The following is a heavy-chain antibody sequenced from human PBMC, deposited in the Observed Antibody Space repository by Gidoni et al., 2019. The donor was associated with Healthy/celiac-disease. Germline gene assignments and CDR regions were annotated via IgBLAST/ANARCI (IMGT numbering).Heavy chain of an antibody. J-gene: IGHJ4*02. Sequence: QVQLQQWGAGLLKPSETLSLTCAVYGGSFSGYYWSWIRQPPGKGLEWIGEINHSGSTNYNPSLKSRVTISVDTSKNQFSLKLSSVTAADTAVYYCARHGRLSMVRGVIKPTTFDYWGQGTLVTVSS. CDR1: GGSFSGYY. V-gene: IGHV4-34*01. D-gene: IGHD3-10*01. CDR2: INHSGST. CDR3: ARHGRLSMVRGVIKPTTFDY.